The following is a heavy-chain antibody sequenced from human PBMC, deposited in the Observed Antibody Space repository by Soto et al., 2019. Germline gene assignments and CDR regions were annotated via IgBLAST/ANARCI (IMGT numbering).Heavy chain of an antibody. Sequence: QVQLVESGGGVVQPGRSLRLSCAASGFTFSHYGIHWVRQATGKWLEWLAVISYDGSNKHHADSVKGGFTVSRDNSKNPLYLQMNRLRAEDTAVYFCARYSGKYQGPIDYWGQGTLVTVSS. CDR3: ARYSGKYQGPIDY. V-gene: IGHV3-30*03. CDR1: GFTFSHYG. J-gene: IGHJ4*02. D-gene: IGHD1-26*01. CDR2: ISYDGSNK.